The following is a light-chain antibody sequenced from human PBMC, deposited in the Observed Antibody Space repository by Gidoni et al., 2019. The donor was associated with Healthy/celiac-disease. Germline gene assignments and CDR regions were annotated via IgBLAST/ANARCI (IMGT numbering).Light chain of an antibody. J-gene: IGKJ4*01. V-gene: IGKV3-15*01. Sequence: EVVMTHSPATLSVSPGERATLSCRASQSVNSNLAWYQQKPGQAPRLLIYGASTRATGIPARFSGSGSGTEFTLTISSLQSEDFAVYYCQQYSNWPAFGGGTKVEIK. CDR1: QSVNSN. CDR2: GAS. CDR3: QQYSNWPA.